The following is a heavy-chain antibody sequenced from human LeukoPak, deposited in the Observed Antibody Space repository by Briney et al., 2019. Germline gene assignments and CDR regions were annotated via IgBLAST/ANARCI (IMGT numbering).Heavy chain of an antibody. D-gene: IGHD1-1*01. CDR3: ANLPYKWNAHFGDY. V-gene: IGHV3-30*02. Sequence: PGGSLRLSCAAAGFTFSHYGMHWVRQAPGKGVEWVAYITSDGNYKDYADSVKGRFIISRDNSRNTMYLQMDSLRAEDTAVYYCANLPYKWNAHFGDYWGQGTLVSVAS. CDR2: ITSDGNYK. J-gene: IGHJ4*02. CDR1: GFTFSHYG.